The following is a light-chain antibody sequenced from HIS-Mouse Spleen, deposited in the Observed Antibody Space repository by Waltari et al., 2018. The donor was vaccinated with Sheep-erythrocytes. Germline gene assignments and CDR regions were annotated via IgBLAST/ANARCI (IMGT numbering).Light chain of an antibody. CDR3: QAWDSSTAV. CDR2: QDS. J-gene: IGLJ2*01. CDR1: NWGHKY. Sequence: SYELTQPPSVPVSPGQPASIPGPGDNWGHKYACWYQQKPGQSPVLVIYQDSKRPSGIPERFSGSNSGNTATLTISGTQAMDEADYYCQAWDSSTAVFGGGTKLTVL. V-gene: IGLV3-1*01.